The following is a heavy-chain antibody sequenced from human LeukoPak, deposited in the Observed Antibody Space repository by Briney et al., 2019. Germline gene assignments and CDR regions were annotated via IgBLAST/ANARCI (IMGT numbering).Heavy chain of an antibody. CDR2: INPNGGGT. Sequence: ASVKVSCKASGYSFTGYYMHWVRQAPGQGLEWMGWINPNGGGTNYAQKFQGRITMTRDTSISTAYMELSRLRSDDTAVYYCARGLRRNIVVIPAAGFRHWGQGTLVTVSS. CDR3: ARGLRRNIVVIPAAGFRH. V-gene: IGHV1-2*02. J-gene: IGHJ1*01. D-gene: IGHD2-2*01. CDR1: GYSFTGYY.